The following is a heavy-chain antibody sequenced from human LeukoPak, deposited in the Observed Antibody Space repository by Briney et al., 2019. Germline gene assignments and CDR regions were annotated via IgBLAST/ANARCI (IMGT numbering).Heavy chain of an antibody. CDR1: GYSFTTYW. CDR2: IYPGDSDT. V-gene: IGHV5-51*01. J-gene: IGHJ4*02. Sequence: GESLKISCMGSGYSFTTYWIGWVRHLPGKGLEWRGIIYPGDSDTRYSPSFQGQVTISADKSISTAYLQWSSLKASDTAMYYCARRRSGYYFDYWGQGTLVTVSS. CDR3: ARRRSGYYFDY. D-gene: IGHD3-22*01.